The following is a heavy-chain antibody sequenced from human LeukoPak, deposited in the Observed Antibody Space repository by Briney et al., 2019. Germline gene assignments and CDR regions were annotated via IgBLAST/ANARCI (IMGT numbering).Heavy chain of an antibody. CDR1: GYTFTGYY. CDR3: AREPITYYYDSSGPSAFDI. J-gene: IGHJ3*02. CDR2: INPNSGGT. V-gene: IGHV1-2*02. D-gene: IGHD3-22*01. Sequence: GASVKVSCKASGYTFTGYYMHWVRQAPGQGLEWMGWINPNSGGTNYAQKFQGRVTMTRDTSISTAYMELSRLRSDDTAVYYCAREPITYYYDSSGPSAFDIWGQGTMVTVSS.